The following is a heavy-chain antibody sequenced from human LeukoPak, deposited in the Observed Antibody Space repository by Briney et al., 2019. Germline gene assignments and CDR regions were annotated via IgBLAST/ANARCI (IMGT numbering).Heavy chain of an antibody. Sequence: PGGSLRLSCAASGFTFSSYEMNWVRQAPGKGLEWVSYISSSGSTIYYADSVKGRFTISRDNSKNTLYLQMNSLRAEDTAVYYCASSPVRDVRGVPYYYYYMDVWGKGTTVTISS. D-gene: IGHD3-10*01. CDR2: ISSSGSTI. J-gene: IGHJ6*03. CDR3: ASSPVRDVRGVPYYYYYMDV. CDR1: GFTFSSYE. V-gene: IGHV3-48*03.